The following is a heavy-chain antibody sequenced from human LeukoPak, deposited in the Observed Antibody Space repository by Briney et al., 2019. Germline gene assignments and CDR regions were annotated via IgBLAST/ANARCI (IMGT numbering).Heavy chain of an antibody. CDR3: ARERWELLYYFDY. Sequence: GGSLRLSCAASGFTLSSYAMHWVRQAPGKGLEWVAVISYDGSNKYYADSVKGRFTISRDNSKNTLYLQMNSLRAEDTAVYYCARERWELLYYFDYWGQGTLVTVSS. D-gene: IGHD1-26*01. J-gene: IGHJ4*02. CDR2: ISYDGSNK. V-gene: IGHV3-30-3*01. CDR1: GFTLSSYA.